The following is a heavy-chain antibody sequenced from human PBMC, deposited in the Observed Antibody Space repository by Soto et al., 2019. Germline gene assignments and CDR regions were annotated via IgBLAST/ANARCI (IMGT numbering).Heavy chain of an antibody. CDR3: ARMGFLQGFGVVIIPYYYYYGMDV. D-gene: IGHD3-3*01. V-gene: IGHV1-18*01. CDR1: RYTFTSYG. CDR2: ISAYNGNT. Sequence: ASVKVSFKASRYTFTSYGISWVRQAPGQGLEWMGWISAYNGNTNYAQKLQGRVTMTTDTSTSTAYMELRSLRSDDTAVYYCARMGFLQGFGVVIIPYYYYYGMDVWGQGTTVTVSS. J-gene: IGHJ6*02.